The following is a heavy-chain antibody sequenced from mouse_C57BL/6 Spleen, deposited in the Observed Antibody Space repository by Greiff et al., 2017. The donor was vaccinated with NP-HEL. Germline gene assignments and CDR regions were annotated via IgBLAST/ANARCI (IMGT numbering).Heavy chain of an antibody. V-gene: IGHV1-54*01. D-gene: IGHD1-1*01. CDR1: GYAFTNYL. Sequence: VQLVESGAELVRPGTSVKVSCKASGYAFTNYLIEWVKQRPGQGLEWIGVINPGSGGTNYNEKFKGKATLTADKSSSTAYMQLSSLTSEDSAVYFCASTVVATHWYFDVWGTGTTVTVSS. CDR3: ASTVVATHWYFDV. J-gene: IGHJ1*03. CDR2: INPGSGGT.